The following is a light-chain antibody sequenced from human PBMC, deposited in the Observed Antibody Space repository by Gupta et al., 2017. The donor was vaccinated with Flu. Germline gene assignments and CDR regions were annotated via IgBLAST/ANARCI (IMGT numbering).Light chain of an antibody. CDR2: GAS. Sequence: DIQVTQSPSSLSASVGDRVTMSCRASQYINNYLNWYQKKPGKAPKLLIYGASTLQRGVPSRFSGSGSGADFTLTISRLQPEDFATYYCQQRYNRTWTFGQGTNVEIE. J-gene: IGKJ1*01. CDR1: QYINNY. V-gene: IGKV1-39*01. CDR3: QQRYNRTWT.